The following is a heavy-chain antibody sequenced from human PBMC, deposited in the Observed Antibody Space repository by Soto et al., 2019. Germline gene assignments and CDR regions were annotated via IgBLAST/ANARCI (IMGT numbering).Heavy chain of an antibody. Sequence: SVKVSCKASGGTFSSYAISWVRQAPGQGLEWMGGIIPIFGTANYAQKFQGRVTITADESTSTAYMELSSLRSEDTAVYYCAKVVGATTAVAFDIWGQGTMVTVSS. J-gene: IGHJ3*02. CDR2: IIPIFGTA. V-gene: IGHV1-69*13. D-gene: IGHD1-26*01. CDR3: AKVVGATTAVAFDI. CDR1: GGTFSSYA.